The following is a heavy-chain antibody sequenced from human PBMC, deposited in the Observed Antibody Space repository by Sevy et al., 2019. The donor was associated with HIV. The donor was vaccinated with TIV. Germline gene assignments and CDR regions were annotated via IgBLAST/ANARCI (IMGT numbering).Heavy chain of an antibody. V-gene: IGHV3-9*01. CDR3: ARGTTWAGIEDY. J-gene: IGHJ4*02. Sequence: GGSLRLSCAASGFAFGDYTMHWVRQAPGKGLEWVSGIGWNGGAIAYADSVKGRFAISRDDAKNSLYLQISGLRVEDTALYFCARGTTWAGIEDYWGQGTLVTVSS. CDR2: IGWNGGAI. D-gene: IGHD3-3*02. CDR1: GFAFGDYT.